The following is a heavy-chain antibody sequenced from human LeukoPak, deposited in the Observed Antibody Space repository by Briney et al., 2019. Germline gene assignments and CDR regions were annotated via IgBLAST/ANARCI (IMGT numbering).Heavy chain of an antibody. CDR2: IRYVGGNT. D-gene: IGHD3-16*01. J-gene: IGHJ3*02. Sequence: GGSLRLSCAPPGFIFSNYAMQWVRQAPGMGLEWVAFIRYVGGNTYYADSVKGRFTISRDNSKNTMYLQMSSLRAGDTAVYYCAKSIRGLPGAFDIWGQGTMVTVST. CDR3: AKSIRGLPGAFDI. CDR1: GFIFSNYA. V-gene: IGHV3-30*02.